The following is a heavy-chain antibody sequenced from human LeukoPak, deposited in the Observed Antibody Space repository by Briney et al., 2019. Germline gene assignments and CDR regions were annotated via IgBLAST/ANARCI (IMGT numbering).Heavy chain of an antibody. CDR3: ARAPLLWFGELVSGMDV. CDR2: TYYRSKWYN. J-gene: IGHJ6*02. V-gene: IGHV6-1*01. Sequence: SQTLSLTCAISGDSVSSNSAAWNSIRQSPSRGLEWLGRTYYRSKWYNDYAVSVKSRITINPDTSKNQFSLQLNSVTPEDTAVYYCARAPLLWFGELVSGMDVWGQGTTVTVSS. CDR1: GDSVSSNSAA. D-gene: IGHD3-10*01.